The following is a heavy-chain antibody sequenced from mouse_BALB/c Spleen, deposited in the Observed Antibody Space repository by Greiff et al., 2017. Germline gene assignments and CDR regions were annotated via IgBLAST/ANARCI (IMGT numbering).Heavy chain of an antibody. CDR1: GFSLSSYS. Sequence: QVQLKESGPGLVAPSQSLSITCTVSGFSLSSYSVHWVRQPPGKGLEWLGMIWGGGSTDYNSALKSRLSISKDNSKSQVFLKMNSLQTDDTAMYYCARNSDYDGAWFAYWGQGTLVTVSA. J-gene: IGHJ3*01. V-gene: IGHV2-6-4*01. CDR3: ARNSDYDGAWFAY. D-gene: IGHD2-4*01. CDR2: IWGGGST.